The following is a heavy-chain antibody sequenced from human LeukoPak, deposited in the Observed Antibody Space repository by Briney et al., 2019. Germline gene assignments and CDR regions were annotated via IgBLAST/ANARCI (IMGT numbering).Heavy chain of an antibody. D-gene: IGHD3-10*01. J-gene: IGHJ4*02. CDR2: IHHSGDT. CDR3: ARGGSGRGSYFDY. V-gene: IGHV4-4*02. CDR1: GGSISGDSW. Sequence: PSGTLSLTCAVSGGSISGDSWWSWVRQSPGKGLEWIGEIHHSGDTDYNSSLKSRVTISLDKSKTQFSLKLSSVTAADTAVYYCARGGSGRGSYFDYWGQGTLVTVSS.